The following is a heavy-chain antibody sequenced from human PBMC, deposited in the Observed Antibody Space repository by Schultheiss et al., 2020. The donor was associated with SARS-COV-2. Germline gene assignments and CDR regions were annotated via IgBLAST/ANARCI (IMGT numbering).Heavy chain of an antibody. J-gene: IGHJ4*02. V-gene: IGHV4-34*01. Sequence: LSLTCAVYGGSFSGYYWGWIRQPPGKGLEWIGSIYHTGSTYYNPSLKSRVTISVDTSKNQFSLKLSSVTAADTAVYYCARLDCSGGSCHGYYFDYWGQGTLVTVSS. CDR3: ARLDCSGGSCHGYYFDY. CDR1: GGSFSGYY. CDR2: IYHTGST. D-gene: IGHD2-15*01.